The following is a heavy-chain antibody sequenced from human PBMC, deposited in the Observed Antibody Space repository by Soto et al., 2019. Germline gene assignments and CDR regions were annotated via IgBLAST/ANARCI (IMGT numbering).Heavy chain of an antibody. J-gene: IGHJ4*02. CDR1: GFTFDDYA. CDR3: AKEGDYATGLYYFDY. CDR2: SSWNSGSI. D-gene: IGHD4-17*01. Sequence: EVQLVESGGGLVQPGRSLRLSCAASGFTFDDYAMHWVRQAPGKGLEWVSGSSWNSGSIGYADSVKGRFTISRDNAKKSLYLQMNSLSAEDTALYYCAKEGDYATGLYYFDYWGQGTLVTVSS. V-gene: IGHV3-9*01.